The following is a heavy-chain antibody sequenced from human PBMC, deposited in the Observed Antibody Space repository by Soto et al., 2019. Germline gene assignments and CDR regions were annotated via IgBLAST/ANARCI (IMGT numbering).Heavy chain of an antibody. J-gene: IGHJ4*02. CDR3: ARESEDLTSNFDY. V-gene: IGHV3-21*06. CDR1: GFIFTRYS. Sequence: GGSLRLSCAASGFIFTRYSMNWVRRAPGKGLEWVSSISSTTNYIYYGDSMKGRFTISRDNAKNSLYLEMNSLRAEDTAVYYCARESEDLTSNFDYWGQGTLVTVSS. CDR2: ISSTTNYI.